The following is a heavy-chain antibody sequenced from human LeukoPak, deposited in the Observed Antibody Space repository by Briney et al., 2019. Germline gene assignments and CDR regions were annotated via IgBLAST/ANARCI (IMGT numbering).Heavy chain of an antibody. CDR1: GYTFTGYY. Sequence: ASVKVSCKASGYTFTGYYMHWVRQAPGQGLEWMGWINPNSGGTNYAQKFQGRVTMTRDTSISTAYMELSRLRSDDTAVYYCARGTENHYYGSGSYYNVVNWFDPWGQGTLVTVSS. D-gene: IGHD3-10*01. CDR3: ARGTENHYYGSGSYYNVVNWFDP. CDR2: INPNSGGT. J-gene: IGHJ5*02. V-gene: IGHV1-2*02.